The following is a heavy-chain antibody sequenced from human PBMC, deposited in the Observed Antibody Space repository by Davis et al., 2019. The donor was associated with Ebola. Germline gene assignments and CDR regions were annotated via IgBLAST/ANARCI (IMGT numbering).Heavy chain of an antibody. CDR1: RFTFSSYA. CDR2: ISYDGSKK. D-gene: IGHD6-13*01. CDR3: ANVLIAAAGTAGRYYYYGMDV. Sequence: GGSLRLSCAASRFTFSSYAVHWVRQTPGKGLEWVAVISYDGSKKFYADSVKGRFSISRDNSKNTLYLQMNSLRGDDTAVYYCANVLIAAAGTAGRYYYYGMDVWGKGTTVTVSS. J-gene: IGHJ6*04. V-gene: IGHV3-30-3*01.